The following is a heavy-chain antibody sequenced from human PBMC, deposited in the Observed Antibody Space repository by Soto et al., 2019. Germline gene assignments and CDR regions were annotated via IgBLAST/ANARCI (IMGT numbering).Heavy chain of an antibody. Sequence: SETLSLTCTVSGGSISSYYWSWIRQPPGKGLEWIGYIYYSGSANYNPSLKSRVTISVDTSKNQFSLKLSSVTAADTAVYYCAILICGSVDYYYFMDVGGKGTTVTVSS. V-gene: IGHV4-59*08. CDR2: IYYSGSA. CDR3: AILICGSVDYYYFMDV. CDR1: GGSISSYY. D-gene: IGHD2-2*01. J-gene: IGHJ6*03.